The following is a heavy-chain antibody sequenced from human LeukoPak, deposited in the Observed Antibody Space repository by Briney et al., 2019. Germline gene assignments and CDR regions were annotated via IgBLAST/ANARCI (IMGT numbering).Heavy chain of an antibody. CDR2: ISYDGSNK. Sequence: SGGSLRLSCAASGFTFSSYAMHWVRQAPGKGLEWVAVISYDGSNKYYADSVKGRFTISRDNSKNTLYLQMNSLRAEDTAVYYCARESTRYYDFWSGYYTNPPYYFDYWGQGTLVTVSS. V-gene: IGHV3-30-3*01. CDR3: ARESTRYYDFWSGYYTNPPYYFDY. J-gene: IGHJ4*02. D-gene: IGHD3-3*01. CDR1: GFTFSSYA.